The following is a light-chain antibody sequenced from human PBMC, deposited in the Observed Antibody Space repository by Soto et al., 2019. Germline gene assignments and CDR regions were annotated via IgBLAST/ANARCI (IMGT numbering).Light chain of an antibody. CDR3: RSYTTRSTYA. CDR2: EVT. Sequence: QSLLTQPASVSGSPGQSITIACTGTISDVGRFNFVSWFQQHPGKAPKLLIYEVTKRPSGVSTRFSGSKSGNTASLTISGLQTEDEADYYRRSYTTRSTYAFGTGTKVTVL. J-gene: IGLJ1*01. CDR1: ISDVGRFNF. V-gene: IGLV2-14*01.